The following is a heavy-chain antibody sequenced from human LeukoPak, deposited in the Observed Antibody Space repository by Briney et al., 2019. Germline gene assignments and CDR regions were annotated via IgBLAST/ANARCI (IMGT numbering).Heavy chain of an antibody. CDR3: AKLTRGYCDSTACPTWFDP. J-gene: IGHJ5*02. CDR1: GFTLSDYY. Sequence: GGSQRLSCASSGFTLSDYYMSWVRHAPGEGLEWVSAISYSGGSTYFAGSLKGRFTISRDNSKNTLYLQMNSLRGEDTAVYYCAKLTRGYCDSTACPTWFDPWGRGTLVTVS. D-gene: IGHD2-2*01. V-gene: IGHV3-53*01. CDR2: ISYSGGST.